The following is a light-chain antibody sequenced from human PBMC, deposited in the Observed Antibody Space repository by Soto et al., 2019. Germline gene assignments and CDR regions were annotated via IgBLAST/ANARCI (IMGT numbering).Light chain of an antibody. CDR2: GTS. V-gene: IGKV3-20*01. CDR1: QSVNSST. CDR3: QLYGDSPLVT. Sequence: DIMMTQSPGTLSVSPGESATLSCRASQSVNSSTLGWYQQKLGQAPRLLIDGTSSRATGIPDRFSGSGSGTDFTLTIIRLEPEDFAVYYWQLYGDSPLVTFGGGTKVEIK. J-gene: IGKJ4*01.